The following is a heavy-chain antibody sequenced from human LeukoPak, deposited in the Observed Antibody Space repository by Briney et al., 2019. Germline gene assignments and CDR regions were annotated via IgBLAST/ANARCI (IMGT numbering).Heavy chain of an antibody. D-gene: IGHD2-2*01. V-gene: IGHV3-23*01. CDR1: GFTFSSYA. Sequence: GGSLRLSCAASGFTFSSYAMSWVRQASGKGLEWVSSISGSGTGTYYADSVMGRFTISRDNSKNTLFLQMNSLTAEDTAVYYCAKDSQYQLRPKVTVSGREYFQHWGQGTLVTVSS. CDR2: ISGSGTGT. J-gene: IGHJ1*01. CDR3: AKDSQYQLRPKVTVSGREYFQH.